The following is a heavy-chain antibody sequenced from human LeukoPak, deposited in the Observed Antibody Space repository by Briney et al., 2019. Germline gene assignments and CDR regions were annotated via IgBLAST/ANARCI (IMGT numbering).Heavy chain of an antibody. J-gene: IGHJ4*02. CDR1: GFIFSSYN. CDR2: ISATNNYR. CDR3: ARDSVGPYDS. Sequence: GGSLRLSCAASGFIFSSYNMHWVRQAPGKGLEWVSSISATNNYRYYVDSVKGRFTISRDNAKNSVFLQMNSLRAEDTALYYCARDSVGPYDSWGQGTLVTVSS. D-gene: IGHD2-15*01. V-gene: IGHV3-21*01.